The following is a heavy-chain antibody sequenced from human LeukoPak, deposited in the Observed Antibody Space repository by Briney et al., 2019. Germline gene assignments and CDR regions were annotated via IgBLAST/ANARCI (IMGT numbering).Heavy chain of an antibody. CDR3: ARGLLRYCRTNSCDSAGFDY. Sequence: PSETLSLTCAVYGGSFGGYYWSWIRQPPGKGLEWIGEINHSGSTNYNPSLKSRVTISVDTSKNQFSLKLSSVTAADTAVYYCARGLLRYCRTNSCDSAGFDYWGQGTLVTVSS. J-gene: IGHJ4*02. CDR2: INHSGST. V-gene: IGHV4-34*01. D-gene: IGHD2-2*01. CDR1: GGSFGGYY.